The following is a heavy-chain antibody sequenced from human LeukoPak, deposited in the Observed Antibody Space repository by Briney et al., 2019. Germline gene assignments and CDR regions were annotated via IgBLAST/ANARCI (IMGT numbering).Heavy chain of an antibody. CDR3: TRTPDGVDY. D-gene: IGHD3-10*01. J-gene: IGHJ4*02. CDR2: IDHSGST. V-gene: IGHV4-34*01. CDR1: DESFSGYY. Sequence: PSETLSLTCAVYDESFSGYYCSWIRQPPRKGLEWIGEIDHSGSTNYNPSLQSRVTISVDTSKNQFSLKVSSVSAEDTAVYYCTRTPDGVDYWGQGTLVTVSS.